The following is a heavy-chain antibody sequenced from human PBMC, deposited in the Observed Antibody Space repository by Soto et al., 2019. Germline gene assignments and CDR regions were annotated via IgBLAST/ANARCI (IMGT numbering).Heavy chain of an antibody. CDR3: ARHWQWPTYNWFDP. D-gene: IGHD6-19*01. CDR1: GGSISSYY. J-gene: IGHJ5*02. Sequence: QVQLQESGPGLVKPSETLSLTCTVSGGSISSYYWSWIRQPPGKGLEWIGYIYYSGSTNYNPSLKSRVTISVDTSKNQFSLKLSSVTAADTAVYYCARHWQWPTYNWFDPCGQGTLVTVSS. CDR2: IYYSGST. V-gene: IGHV4-59*08.